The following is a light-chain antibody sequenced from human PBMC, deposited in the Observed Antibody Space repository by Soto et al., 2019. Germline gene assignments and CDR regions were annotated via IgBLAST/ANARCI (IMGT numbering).Light chain of an antibody. V-gene: IGLV2-14*01. CDR1: SFDVDDYNS. Sequence: QSALTQPASVSGSPGQSITISCTGTSFDVDDYNSVSWYQQPPGKAPKLIIYEVNNRPSGVSNRFSGSNSDNTASLTTSGLQAEDEADYYCSLYTTSSTPSYVFGTGTKVTVL. J-gene: IGLJ1*01. CDR2: EVN. CDR3: SLYTTSSTPSYV.